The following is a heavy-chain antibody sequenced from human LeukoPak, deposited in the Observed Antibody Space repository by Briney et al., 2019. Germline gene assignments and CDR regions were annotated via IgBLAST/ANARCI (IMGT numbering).Heavy chain of an antibody. CDR1: GYTFTNYN. D-gene: IGHD2-2*01. J-gene: IGHJ4*02. CDR3: AREDSRSGTSCYRR. CDR2: ISSYNGNT. V-gene: IGHV1-18*01. Sequence: ASVNVSCKTSGYTFTNYNVVWVRQAPGQGLEWMGWISSYNGNTNYAQKFQGRVTMTTDTSTTTAYMELQSLMSDDAAVYYCAREDSRSGTSCYRRWGQGTLVTVSS.